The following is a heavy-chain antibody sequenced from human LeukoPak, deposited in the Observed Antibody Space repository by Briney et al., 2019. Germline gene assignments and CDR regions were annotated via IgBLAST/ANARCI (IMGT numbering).Heavy chain of an antibody. CDR1: GYSFTSYW. J-gene: IGHJ3*02. V-gene: IGHV5-51*01. CDR2: IYPGDSDT. D-gene: IGHD3-3*01. CDR3: ARPPSSITIFGVVIDPPDAFDI. Sequence: GESLQISCQGSGYSFTSYWIGWVRQMPGKGLEWMGIIYPGDSDTRYSPSFQGQVTISADKSISTAYLQWSSLKASDTAMYYCARPPSSITIFGVVIDPPDAFDIWGQGTMVTVSS.